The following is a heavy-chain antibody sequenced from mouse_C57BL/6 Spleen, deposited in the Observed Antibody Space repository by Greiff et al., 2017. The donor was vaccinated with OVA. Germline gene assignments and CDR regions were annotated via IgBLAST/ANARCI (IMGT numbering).Heavy chain of an antibody. J-gene: IGHJ2*01. V-gene: IGHV1-22*01. CDR3: AAPNYYGSPFDY. CDR2: FNPNNGGT. Sequence: EVQLQQSGPELVKPGASVKMSCKASGYTFTDYNMHWVKQSHGKSLEWIGYFNPNNGGTSYNQKFKGKATLTLNKSSSTAYMERRSLTSEESAVYYCAAPNYYGSPFDYWGQGTTLTVSS. CDR1: GYTFTDYN. D-gene: IGHD1-1*01.